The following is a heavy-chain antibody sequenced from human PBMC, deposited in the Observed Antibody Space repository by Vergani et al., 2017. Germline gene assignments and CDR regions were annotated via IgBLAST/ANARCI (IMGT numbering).Heavy chain of an antibody. Sequence: QVQLVQSGAEVKKPGSSVKVSCKASGGTFSSYAISWVRQAPGQGIEWMGGIILIFGTANYAQKFQGRVTITADESTSTAYMELSSLRSEDTAVYYGARDTANWNYLTPEGYYYYMDVWGKGTTVTVSS. CDR1: GGTFSSYA. J-gene: IGHJ6*03. D-gene: IGHD1-7*01. CDR2: IILIFGTA. CDR3: ARDTANWNYLTPEGYYYYMDV. V-gene: IGHV1-69*01.